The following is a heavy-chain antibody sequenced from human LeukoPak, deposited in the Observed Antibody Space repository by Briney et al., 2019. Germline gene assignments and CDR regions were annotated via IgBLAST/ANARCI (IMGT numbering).Heavy chain of an antibody. CDR1: GFTFSSYA. V-gene: IGHV3-23*01. CDR3: AKDTGSYVSPFDY. Sequence: GGSLRLSCAASGFTFSSYAMSWVRQAPGKGLEWVSAISGSGGSTYYADSVKGRFTISRDNSKNTLYLQTDSLRAEDTAVYYCAKDTGSYVSPFDYWGQGTLVTVSS. J-gene: IGHJ4*02. D-gene: IGHD1-26*01. CDR2: ISGSGGST.